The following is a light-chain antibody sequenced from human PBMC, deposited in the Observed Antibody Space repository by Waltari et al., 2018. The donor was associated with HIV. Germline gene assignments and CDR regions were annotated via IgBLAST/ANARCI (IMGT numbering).Light chain of an antibody. CDR2: VAS. J-gene: IGKJ2*01. Sequence: DIQMTQSPSSLSASVGDRVTITCRTSQSIGSYLNWYQQKPGKAPKLLIYVASFLHSGVPSRFSGSGSWTHFTLTISSLQIDDFATYYCQQTNGIREFTFGQGTKLEIK. CDR1: QSIGSY. V-gene: IGKV1-39*01. CDR3: QQTNGIREFT.